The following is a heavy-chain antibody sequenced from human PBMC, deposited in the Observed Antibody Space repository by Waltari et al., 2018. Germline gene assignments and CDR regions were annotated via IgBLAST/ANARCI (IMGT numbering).Heavy chain of an antibody. D-gene: IGHD2-2*01. CDR2: VDPEDGET. Sequence: EVQLVQSGAEVKKPGATVKISCKVSGYTFTDYYMHWVQQAPGKGLEWMGLVDPEDGETIYEEKFQGRVTLTADTSTDTDYMELSSLRSEDMAVYYCARAGWGNIVVVPAAFDYWGQGTLVTVSS. CDR3: ARAGWGNIVVVPAAFDY. CDR1: GYTFTDYY. J-gene: IGHJ4*02. V-gene: IGHV1-69-2*01.